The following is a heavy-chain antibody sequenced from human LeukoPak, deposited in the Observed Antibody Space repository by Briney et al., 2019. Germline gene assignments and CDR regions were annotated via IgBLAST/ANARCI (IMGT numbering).Heavy chain of an antibody. CDR1: GFTFSSYG. D-gene: IGHD5-12*01. V-gene: IGHV3-30*18. CDR2: ISYDGSNK. Sequence: GRSLRLSCAASGFTFSSYGMHWVRQAPGKGLEWVAVISYDGSNKYYADSVEGRFTISRDNSKNTLYLQMNSLRAEDTAVYYCAKSIVATLYFDYWGQGTLVTVSS. J-gene: IGHJ4*02. CDR3: AKSIVATLYFDY.